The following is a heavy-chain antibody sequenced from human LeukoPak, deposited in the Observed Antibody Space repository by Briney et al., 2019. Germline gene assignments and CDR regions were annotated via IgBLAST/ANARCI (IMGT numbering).Heavy chain of an antibody. CDR1: GYTFTGYY. V-gene: IGHV1-2*02. J-gene: IGHJ4*02. CDR2: INPNSGGT. Sequence: ASVKVSCKASGYTFTGYYMHWVRQAPGQGLEWMGWINPNSGGTNYAKKFQGRVTMTRDTSISTAYMELSRLRSDDTAVYYCARGSYQRFDSSGYYLPYFDYWGQGTLVTVSS. CDR3: ARGSYQRFDSSGYYLPYFDY. D-gene: IGHD3-22*01.